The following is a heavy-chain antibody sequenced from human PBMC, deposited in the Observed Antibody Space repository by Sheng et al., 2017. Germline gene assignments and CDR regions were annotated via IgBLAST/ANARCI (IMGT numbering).Heavy chain of an antibody. CDR2: ISGSGGST. V-gene: IGHV3-23*04. Sequence: EVQLVESGGGLVQPGVTLRLSCAASGFTFSSYGMSWVRQAPGKGLEWVSAISGSGGSTYYADSVKGRFTISRDNSKNTLYLQMNSLRAEDTAVYYCAKDLRHGDYPNWFDPWGQGTLVTVSS. D-gene: IGHD4-17*01. CDR1: GFTFSSYG. CDR3: AKDLRHGDYPNWFDP. J-gene: IGHJ5*02.